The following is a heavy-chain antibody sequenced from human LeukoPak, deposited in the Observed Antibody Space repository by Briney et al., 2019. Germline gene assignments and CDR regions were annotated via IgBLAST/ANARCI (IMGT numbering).Heavy chain of an antibody. CDR1: GFTVSSNY. CDR2: IYSSDGA. CDR3: ARDADS. Sequence: GGSLRLSCVASGFTVSSNYMSWVRQAPGKGLEWVSLIYSSDGAYYADSGKGRFTISRDNSKNTLYLQMNSLRAEDTAVYYCARDADSWGQGTLVTVSS. J-gene: IGHJ4*02. V-gene: IGHV3-66*01.